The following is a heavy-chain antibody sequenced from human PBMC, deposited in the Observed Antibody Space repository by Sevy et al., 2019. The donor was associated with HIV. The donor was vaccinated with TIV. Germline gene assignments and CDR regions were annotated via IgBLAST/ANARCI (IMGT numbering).Heavy chain of an antibody. CDR3: ARARAYYYDNSGYSFDY. V-gene: IGHV3-7*01. D-gene: IGHD3-22*01. Sequence: GGSLRLSCAASGFTLSSYWMSWVRQAPGKGLEWVANIKQEGSEKYYVDSVKGRFTISRDNAKNSLYLQMNSLRVEETAAYYCARARAYYYDNSGYSFDYWGQGTLVTVSS. CDR2: IKQEGSEK. CDR1: GFTLSSYW. J-gene: IGHJ4*02.